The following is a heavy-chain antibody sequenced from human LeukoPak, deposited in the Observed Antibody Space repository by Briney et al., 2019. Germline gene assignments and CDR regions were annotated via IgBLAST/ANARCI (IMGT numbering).Heavy chain of an antibody. D-gene: IGHD3-3*01. CDR1: GFTFSDYY. CDR2: ISSSGSTI. V-gene: IGHV3-11*04. CDR3: AREGNPYDFWSGYYTGHGRLGGNFDY. J-gene: IGHJ4*02. Sequence: PGGSLRLSCAASGFTFSDYYMSWIRQAPGKGLEWVSYISSSGSTIYYADSVKGRFTISRDNAKNSLYLQMNSLRAEDTAVYYCAREGNPYDFWSGYYTGHGRLGGNFDYWGQGTLVTVSS.